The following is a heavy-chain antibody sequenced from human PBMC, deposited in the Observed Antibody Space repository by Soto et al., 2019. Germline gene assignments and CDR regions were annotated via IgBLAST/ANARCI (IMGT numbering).Heavy chain of an antibody. CDR1: WYFFTGYY. CDR2: IYPDSGGT. J-gene: IGHJ4*02. CDR3: VRAETFYPGNTFDY. V-gene: IGHV1-2*04. Sequence: GAPVKGSFKASWYFFTGYYFSWVGQALGQGLEWMGWIYPDSGGTNYAPKCRGWVTMTRDTSIRTAYMELSGLKSDDTAVYFCVRAETFYPGNTFDYWGQGALVTVSS. D-gene: IGHD1-1*01.